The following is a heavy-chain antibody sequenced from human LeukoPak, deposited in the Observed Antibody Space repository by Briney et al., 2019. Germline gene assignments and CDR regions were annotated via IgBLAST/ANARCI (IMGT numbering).Heavy chain of an antibody. CDR2: ISYDGSNK. Sequence: GGSLRLSCAASGFTFSSYGMHWVRQAPGKGLEWVAVISYDGSNKYYADSVKGRFTISRDNSKNTLYLQMNSLRAEDTAVYYCAKGRGREEAPHLSNWFDPWGQGTLVTVSS. V-gene: IGHV3-30*18. CDR3: AKGRGREEAPHLSNWFDP. CDR1: GFTFSSYG. J-gene: IGHJ5*02.